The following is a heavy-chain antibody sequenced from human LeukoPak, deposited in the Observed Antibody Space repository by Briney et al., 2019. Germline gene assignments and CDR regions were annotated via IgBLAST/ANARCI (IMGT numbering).Heavy chain of an antibody. J-gene: IGHJ4*02. Sequence: PGGSLRLSCVGSGFSFSNYWMGWIRQAPGKGLEWVANTKPDEREKYYVDSVKGRFTISRDNAKNSLYLQMNSLRVDDTAVYYCTRDGEGASHYWGQGTLVTVSS. V-gene: IGHV3-7*03. CDR2: TKPDEREK. D-gene: IGHD3-10*01. CDR1: GFSFSNYW. CDR3: TRDGEGASHY.